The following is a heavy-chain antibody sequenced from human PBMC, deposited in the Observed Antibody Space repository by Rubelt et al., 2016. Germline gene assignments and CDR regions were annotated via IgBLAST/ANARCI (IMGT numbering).Heavy chain of an antibody. CDR3: SSMYSSSWYRGWFDP. CDR2: ISAYNGNT. V-gene: IGHV1-18*01. CDR1: GYTFTSYG. Sequence: QVQLVQSGAEVKKPGASVKVSCKASGYTFTSYGISWVRQAPGQGLEWMGWISAYNGNTNYAQKLSGRGSLTQETSTSTAYMRLRSLRSEATAVYYCSSMYSSSWYRGWFDPWGQGTLVTVSS. J-gene: IGHJ5*02. D-gene: IGHD6-13*01.